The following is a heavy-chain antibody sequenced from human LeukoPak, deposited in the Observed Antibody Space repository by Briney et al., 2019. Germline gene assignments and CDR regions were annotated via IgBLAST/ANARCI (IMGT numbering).Heavy chain of an antibody. CDR1: RGTFSSYA. Sequence: SVKVSCKASRGTFSSYAISWVRQAPGQGLDWMGGIIPIFGTANYAQKFQGRVTITADESTSTAYMELSSLRSEDTAVYYCARVCSGGSCYLRDAFDIWGQGTMVTVSS. V-gene: IGHV1-69*01. CDR3: ARVCSGGSCYLRDAFDI. D-gene: IGHD2-15*01. CDR2: IIPIFGTA. J-gene: IGHJ3*02.